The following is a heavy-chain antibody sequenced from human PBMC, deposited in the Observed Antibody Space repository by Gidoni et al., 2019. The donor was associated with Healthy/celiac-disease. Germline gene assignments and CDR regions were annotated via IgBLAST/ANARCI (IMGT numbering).Heavy chain of an antibody. J-gene: IGHJ4*02. CDR1: GFTFSSYS. D-gene: IGHD3-22*01. Sequence: EVQLVESGGGLVKPGGSLRLSCAASGFTFSSYSMNWVRQAPGKGLAWVSSISSSSSYIYYADSVKGRFTISRDNAKNSLYLQMNSLRAEDTAVYYCAGRSGLYYYDSSLNSDYWGQGTLVTVSS. CDR3: AGRSGLYYYDSSLNSDY. CDR2: ISSSSSYI. V-gene: IGHV3-21*01.